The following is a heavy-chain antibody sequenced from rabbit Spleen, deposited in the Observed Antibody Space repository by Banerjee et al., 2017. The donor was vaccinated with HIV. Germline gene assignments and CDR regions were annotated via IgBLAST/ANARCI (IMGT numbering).Heavy chain of an antibody. CDR2: INTGSGST. CDR3: ARGASDPYWTYNL. V-gene: IGHV1S45*01. CDR1: GFSFSSSYY. Sequence: QEQLVESGGGLVQPEGSLTLTCTASGFSFSSSYYMCWVRQAPGKGLEWIGCINTGSGSTYYASWAKGRFTISKTSSTVDLKMTSLTAADTATYFCARGASDPYWTYNLWGQGTLVTVS. D-gene: IGHD1-1*01. J-gene: IGHJ4*01.